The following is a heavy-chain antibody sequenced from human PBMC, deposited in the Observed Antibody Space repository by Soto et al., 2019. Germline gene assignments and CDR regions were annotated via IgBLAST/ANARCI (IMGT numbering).Heavy chain of an antibody. V-gene: IGHV3-7*01. D-gene: IGHD6-13*01. CDR3: AREEGYSSSWGLN. J-gene: IGHJ4*02. CDR2: IKQDGSEK. CDR1: GFTFSSYW. Sequence: EVQLVESGGGLVQPGGSLSRSCAASGFTFSSYWMSWVRQAPGKGLEWVANIKQDGSEKYYVDSVNGRFTISRGNAKNSLYLQMNSLRAEDTAVYYCAREEGYSSSWGLNWGQGTLVTVSS.